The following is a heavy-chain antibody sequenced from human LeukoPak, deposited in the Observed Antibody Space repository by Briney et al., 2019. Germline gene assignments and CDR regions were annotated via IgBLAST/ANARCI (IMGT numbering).Heavy chain of an antibody. Sequence: ASVKVSCKVSGYTLTELSMHWVRQAPGKGLEWMGGFDPEDGETIYAQKFQGRVTMTEDTSTDTAYMELSSLRSEDAAVYYCAADPDPRGYSYGTLGYYGMDVWGQGTTVTVSS. D-gene: IGHD5-18*01. CDR2: FDPEDGET. J-gene: IGHJ6*02. CDR1: GYTLTELS. CDR3: AADPDPRGYSYGTLGYYGMDV. V-gene: IGHV1-24*01.